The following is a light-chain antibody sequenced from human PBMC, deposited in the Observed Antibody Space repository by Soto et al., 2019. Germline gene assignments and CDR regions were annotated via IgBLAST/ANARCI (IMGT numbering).Light chain of an antibody. Sequence: IVLTQSPVTLSLSPGERVTLSCRASQAVNSTYVAWYQQKPGQAPRLLIYAASIRATGIPDRFSGSGSGTDFTLTISRLEPEDFVVYYCQHYGSSFTFGPGTKVDIK. CDR1: QAVNSTY. CDR3: QHYGSSFT. CDR2: AAS. V-gene: IGKV3-20*01. J-gene: IGKJ3*01.